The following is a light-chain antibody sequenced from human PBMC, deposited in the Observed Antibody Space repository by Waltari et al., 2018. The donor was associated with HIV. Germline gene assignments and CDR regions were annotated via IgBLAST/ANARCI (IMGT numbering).Light chain of an antibody. J-gene: IGKJ5*01. CDR1: QSVSNY. CDR2: GAS. CDR3: QQRSNWPIT. Sequence: EIVLTQSPATLSLPPAERATLSCRASQSVSNYLAWYQHKPGQAPRLLIYGASSRATGIPARFSGSGSGTDFTLTISSLEPGDFAVYYCQQRSNWPITFGQGTRLEIK. V-gene: IGKV3-11*01.